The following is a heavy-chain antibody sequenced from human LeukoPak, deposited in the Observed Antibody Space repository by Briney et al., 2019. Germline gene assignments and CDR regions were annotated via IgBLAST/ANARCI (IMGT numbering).Heavy chain of an antibody. D-gene: IGHD6-19*01. Sequence: GESLKISCKGSGYSFTSYWIGWVRQMPGKGLEWMGIIYPGDSDTRYSPSFQGQVTISADKSISTAYLQWSSLKAPDTAMYYCARVGQQWLATQWFDPWGQGTLVTVSS. CDR3: ARVGQQWLATQWFDP. V-gene: IGHV5-51*01. J-gene: IGHJ5*02. CDR1: GYSFTSYW. CDR2: IYPGDSDT.